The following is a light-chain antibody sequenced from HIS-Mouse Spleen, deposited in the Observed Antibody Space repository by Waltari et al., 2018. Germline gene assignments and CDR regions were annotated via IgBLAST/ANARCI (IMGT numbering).Light chain of an antibody. CDR3: YSTDSSGNHRV. V-gene: IGLV3-10*01. CDR1: ALPKKY. J-gene: IGLJ2*01. Sequence: SYELTQPPSVSVSPGQTARITGSGGALPKKYAYWYQEKSGQAPVLVIYEDSKRPSGIPERFSGSSSGTMATLTISGAQVEDEADYYCYSTDSSGNHRVFGGGTKLTVL. CDR2: EDS.